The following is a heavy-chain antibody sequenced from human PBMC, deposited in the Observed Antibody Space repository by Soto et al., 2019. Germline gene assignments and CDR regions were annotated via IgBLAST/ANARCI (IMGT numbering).Heavy chain of an antibody. CDR2: IYYSGST. CDR1: GGSISSGGYY. Sequence: SETLSLTCTVSGGSISSGGYYWSWIRQHPGKGLEWIGYIYYSGSTYYNPSFKSRVTISVDTSKNQFSLKLSSVTAADTAVYYCAAYMVRGVRPFFDYWGQGTLVTVSS. V-gene: IGHV4-31*03. J-gene: IGHJ4*02. D-gene: IGHD3-10*01. CDR3: AAYMVRGVRPFFDY.